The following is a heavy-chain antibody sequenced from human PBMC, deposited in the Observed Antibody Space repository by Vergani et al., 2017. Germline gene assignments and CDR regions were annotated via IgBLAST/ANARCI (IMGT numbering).Heavy chain of an antibody. Sequence: QVQLVQSGAEVKKPGASVKVSCKASEYTFTSYYMHWVRQAPGQGLEWMGIINTSGGSTSYAQKFQGRVTMTRDTSTSTVYMELSRLRSEDTAWYYCARRGGGYCSSTICPYYYDYMDVWGKXP. D-gene: IGHD2-2*01. CDR2: INTSGGST. CDR1: EYTFTSYY. V-gene: IGHV1-46*03. CDR3: ARRGGGYCSSTICPYYYDYMDV. J-gene: IGHJ6*03.